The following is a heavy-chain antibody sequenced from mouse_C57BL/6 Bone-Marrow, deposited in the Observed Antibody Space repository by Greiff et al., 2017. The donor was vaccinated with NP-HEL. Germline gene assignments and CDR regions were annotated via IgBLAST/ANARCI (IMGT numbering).Heavy chain of an antibody. J-gene: IGHJ2*01. CDR1: GSNIKDYY. CDR3: TLITTVVATGDY. V-gene: IGHV14-1*01. D-gene: IGHD1-1*01. CDR2: IDPEDGDT. Sequence: EVHLVESGAELVRPGASVKLSCPASGSNIKDYYMHWVKQRPEQGLEWIGRIDPEDGDTEYAPKFQGKATMTADTSSNTAYLQLSSLTSEDTAVYYCTLITTVVATGDYWGQGTTLTVSS.